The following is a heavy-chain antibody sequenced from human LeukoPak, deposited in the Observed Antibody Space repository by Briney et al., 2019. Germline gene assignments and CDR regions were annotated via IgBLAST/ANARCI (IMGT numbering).Heavy chain of an antibody. Sequence: GGSLRLSCAASGFTFSSYGMNWVRQAPGKGLEWVSYISSSGSTIYYADSVKGRFTISRDNAKNSLYLQMNSLRAEDTAVYYCARDYGRENYYYYGMDVWGQGTTVTVSS. CDR3: ARDYGRENYYYYGMDV. V-gene: IGHV3-48*03. CDR1: GFTFSSYG. J-gene: IGHJ6*02. CDR2: ISSSGSTI. D-gene: IGHD3-10*01.